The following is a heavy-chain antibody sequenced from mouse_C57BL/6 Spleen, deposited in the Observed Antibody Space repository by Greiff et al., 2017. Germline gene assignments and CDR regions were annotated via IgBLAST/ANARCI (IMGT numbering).Heavy chain of an antibody. Sequence: VKLMESGPELVKPGASVKISCKASGYAFSSSWMNWVKQRPGKGLEWIGRIYPGDGDTNYNGKFKGKATLTADKSSSTAYMQLSSLTSEDSAVYFCARSVRYDGYYRVYFDYWGQGTTLTVSS. CDR3: ARSVRYDGYYRVYFDY. D-gene: IGHD2-3*01. CDR2: IYPGDGDT. CDR1: GYAFSSSW. V-gene: IGHV1-82*01. J-gene: IGHJ2*01.